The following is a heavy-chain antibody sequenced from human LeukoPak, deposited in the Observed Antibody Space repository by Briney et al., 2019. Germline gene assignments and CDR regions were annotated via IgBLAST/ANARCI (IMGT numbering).Heavy chain of an antibody. D-gene: IGHD6-13*01. V-gene: IGHV3-23*01. CDR3: AKEGAAAGSKYYYYGMDV. CDR1: GFTFSSYA. Sequence: GGSLRVSCAASGFTFSSYAMSWVRQAPGKGLEWVSAISGSGGSTYYADSVKGRFTISRDNSKNTLYLQMNSLRAEDTAVYYCAKEGAAAGSKYYYYGMDVWGQGTTVTVSS. J-gene: IGHJ6*02. CDR2: ISGSGGST.